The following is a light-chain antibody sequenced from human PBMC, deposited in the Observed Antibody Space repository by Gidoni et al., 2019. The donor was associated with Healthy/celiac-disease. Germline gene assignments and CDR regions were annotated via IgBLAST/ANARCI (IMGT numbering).Light chain of an antibody. J-gene: IGLJ2*01. CDR2: GKN. CDR1: SLRSYY. Sequence: SSALTHDPAVSVAFGQTVRITCQGDSLRSYYASWYQQKPGQAPVLVIYGKNNRPSGTPARFSGSSSGNTASLTITGAQAEDEADYYCNSRDSSGNPVVFGGGTKLTVL. CDR3: NSRDSSGNPVV. V-gene: IGLV3-19*01.